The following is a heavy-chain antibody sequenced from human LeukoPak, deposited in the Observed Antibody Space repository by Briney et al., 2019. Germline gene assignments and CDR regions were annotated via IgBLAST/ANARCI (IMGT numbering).Heavy chain of an antibody. J-gene: IGHJ4*02. D-gene: IGHD6-19*01. CDR1: GYTFTSYG. CDR3: AREEFVLSSGWYIDS. V-gene: IGHV1-18*01. Sequence: ASVKVSCKASGYTFTSYGISWVRQAPGQGLEWMGWISAYNGNTNYAQKLQGRVTMTTDTSTSTAYMELRSLRSDDTAVYYCAREEFVLSSGWYIDSWGQGTLVTVSS. CDR2: ISAYNGNT.